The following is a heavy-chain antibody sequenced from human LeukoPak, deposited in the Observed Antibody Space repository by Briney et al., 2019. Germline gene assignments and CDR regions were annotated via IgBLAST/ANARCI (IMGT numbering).Heavy chain of an antibody. V-gene: IGHV3-74*01. CDR1: GFTFSGNW. CDR2: LNSDGSSS. J-gene: IGHJ3*02. D-gene: IGHD6-13*01. CDR3: VRAKGGPGSTWAFDI. Sequence: GGSLRLSCAASGFTFSGNWMHWVRQAPGKGLVWVSRLNSDGSSSAFADSMKGRFTISRDNAKNTLYLQMNSLRAEDTAVYFCVRAKGGPGSTWAFDIWGQGTMVTVSS.